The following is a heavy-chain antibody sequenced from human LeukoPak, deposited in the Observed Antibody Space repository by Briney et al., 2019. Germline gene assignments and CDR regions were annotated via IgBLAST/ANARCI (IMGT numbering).Heavy chain of an antibody. Sequence: PGGSLRLSCAASGFTFNDYAMSWVRQAPGKGLECVSAMSGSGGYIYTADSVKGRFTISRDNSKNTLYLQMNSLRAEDTALYYCAKENGRGSPYYYYYMDVWGKGTTVTVS. CDR1: GFTFNDYA. CDR2: MSGSGGYI. CDR3: AKENGRGSPYYYYYMDV. D-gene: IGHD3-10*01. V-gene: IGHV3-23*01. J-gene: IGHJ6*03.